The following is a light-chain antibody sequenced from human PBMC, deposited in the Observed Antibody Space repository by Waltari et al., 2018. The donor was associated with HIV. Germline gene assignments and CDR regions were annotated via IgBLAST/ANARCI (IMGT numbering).Light chain of an antibody. Sequence: DIVLTQYPDSLTVSLGERATINCKSRQSLLFSSNKKNYLAWYQQKPGQSPKLLIYWASTRHSGVPDRFSGSGSGTDFTLTITGLQPEDVAVYFCQQYYSTPPTFGQGTKVEIK. CDR3: QQYYSTPPT. V-gene: IGKV4-1*01. CDR2: WAS. J-gene: IGKJ1*01. CDR1: QSLLFSSNKKNY.